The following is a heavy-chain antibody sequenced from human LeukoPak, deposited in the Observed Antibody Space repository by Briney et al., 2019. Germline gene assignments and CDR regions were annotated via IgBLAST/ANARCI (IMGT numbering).Heavy chain of an antibody. CDR2: IYPGDSDT. CDR3: ARYSSSWYRFDY. Sequence: KAGASLQISCKGYSFTSYWIGWVRQMPGKGLEWMGIIYPGDSDTRYSPSFQGQVTISADKSISTAYLQWSSLKASDTAMYYCARYSSSWYRFDYWGQGTLVTVSS. J-gene: IGHJ4*02. D-gene: IGHD6-13*01. CDR1: SFTSYW. V-gene: IGHV5-51*01.